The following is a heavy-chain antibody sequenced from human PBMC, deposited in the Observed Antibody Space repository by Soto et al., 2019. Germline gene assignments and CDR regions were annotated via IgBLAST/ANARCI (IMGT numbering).Heavy chain of an antibody. CDR3: ARGQVDYFDY. D-gene: IGHD2-15*01. CDR1: GFTVSRNY. J-gene: IGHJ4*02. CDR2: IYSGGST. Sequence: VSLRLSCAASGFTVSRNYMSWVRQAPWKGLEWVSFIYSGGSTYYADSVKGRFTIPRDNSKNTLYLQMNSLRAEDTAVYYCARGQVDYFDYWGQGTLVTVSS. V-gene: IGHV3-53*01.